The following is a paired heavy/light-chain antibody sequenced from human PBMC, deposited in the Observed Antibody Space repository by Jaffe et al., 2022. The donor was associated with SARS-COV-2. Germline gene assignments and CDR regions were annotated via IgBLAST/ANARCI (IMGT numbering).Heavy chain of an antibody. D-gene: IGHD6-13*01. CDR3: AKGRIAAAGTGNWFDP. Sequence: EVQLLESGGGLVQPGGSLRLSCAASGFTFNIYAMTWVRQAPGKGLEWVSVVSGTGSTTYYADSVKGRFTISRDNSKNTLYLQMNSLRAEDTAVYYCAKGRIAAAGTGNWFDPWGQGTLVTVSS. V-gene: IGHV3-23*01. CDR1: GFTFNIYA. J-gene: IGHJ5*02. CDR2: VSGTGSTT.
Light chain of an antibody. CDR2: GAS. CDR3: QQYNNWLGT. J-gene: IGKJ1*01. Sequence: EIVMTQSPATLSVSPGESATLSCRASQSVSSNLAWYQQKPGQAPRLLIYGASTRATGIPARFSGSGSGTEFTLTISGLQSEDFAVYYCQQYNNWLGTFGQGTKVDIK. CDR1: QSVSSN. V-gene: IGKV3-15*01.